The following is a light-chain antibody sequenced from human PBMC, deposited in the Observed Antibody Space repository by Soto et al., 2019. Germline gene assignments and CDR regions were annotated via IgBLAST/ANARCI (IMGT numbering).Light chain of an antibody. CDR1: SNDIGTYNY. Sequence: QSALTQPASVSGSPGQSITISCTGTSNDIGTYNYVSWYQQHTGKAPKLMIYDVTARPSGVSNRFSGSKSGNTASLTISGLQPDDEADYYCSSCTSSTTHVTFGGGTKLTVL. CDR3: SSCTSSTTHVT. V-gene: IGLV2-14*03. CDR2: DVT. J-gene: IGLJ2*01.